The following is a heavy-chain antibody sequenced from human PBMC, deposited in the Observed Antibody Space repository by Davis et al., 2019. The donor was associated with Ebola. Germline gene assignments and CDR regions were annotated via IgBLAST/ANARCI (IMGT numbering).Heavy chain of an antibody. Sequence: PGGSLRLSCAASGFTFSSYGMHWVRQAPGKGLEWVAFIRYDGSNKYYADSVKGRFTISRDNSKNTLYLQMNSLRAEDTAVYYCAKDRFCSSTSCYEYGMDVWGQGTTVTVSS. CDR3: AKDRFCSSTSCYEYGMDV. D-gene: IGHD2-2*01. V-gene: IGHV3-30*02. J-gene: IGHJ6*02. CDR1: GFTFSSYG. CDR2: IRYDGSNK.